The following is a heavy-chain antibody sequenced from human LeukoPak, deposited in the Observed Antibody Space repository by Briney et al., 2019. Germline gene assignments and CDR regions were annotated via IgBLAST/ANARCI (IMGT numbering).Heavy chain of an antibody. V-gene: IGHV4-4*02. Sequence: SETLSLICAVSGGSISSSNWWSWVRQPPGKGLEWIGEIYHSGSTNYNPSLKSRVTISVDKSKNQFSLKLSSVTAADTAVYYCAILGYSYGSYFDYWGQGTLVTVSS. D-gene: IGHD5-18*01. CDR3: AILGYSYGSYFDY. J-gene: IGHJ4*02. CDR2: IYHSGST. CDR1: GGSISSSNW.